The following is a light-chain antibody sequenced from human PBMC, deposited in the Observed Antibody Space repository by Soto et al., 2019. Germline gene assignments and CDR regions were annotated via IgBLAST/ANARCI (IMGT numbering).Light chain of an antibody. V-gene: IGKV3-20*01. Sequence: EIVLTQSPGILSLSPGERATLSCRASQSVRHTYLARYPQRPGPAPRRLIHGASSRATGTPDRFSGSWSGTDFSLTICSLEFEDFAVYYCQYYSYSLSIPFGRGTRLEI. CDR3: QYYSYSLSIP. J-gene: IGKJ5*01. CDR1: QSVRHTY. CDR2: GAS.